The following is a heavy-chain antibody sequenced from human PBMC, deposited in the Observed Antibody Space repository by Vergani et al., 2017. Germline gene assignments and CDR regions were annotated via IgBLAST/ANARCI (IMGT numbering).Heavy chain of an antibody. J-gene: IGHJ4*02. V-gene: IGHV3-30*02. CDR1: GFTFSNFG. Sequence: QVQLVESAGGVVQPGGSLRLSCDASGFTFSNFGMHWTRQATGKGLEWLAYIGKDGINTRYRDAVKGRFTVSRDNSKDILYLQMDSLRSEDTALYYCAKYLRDSTDGLPDSWGQGTLVIVSS. CDR3: AKYLRDSTDGLPDS. CDR2: IGKDGINT. D-gene: IGHD2-21*02.